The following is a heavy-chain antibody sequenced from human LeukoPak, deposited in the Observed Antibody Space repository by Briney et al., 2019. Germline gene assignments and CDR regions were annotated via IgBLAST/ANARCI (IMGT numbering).Heavy chain of an antibody. CDR3: ARDLLDLWGLFDC. J-gene: IGHJ4*02. V-gene: IGHV1-2*02. Sequence: ASVKVSCKASGYTFTGYYMHWVRQAPGQGLEWMGWINPNSGGTNYAQKLQGRVTMTTDTSTSTAYMELRSLRSDDTAVYYCARDLLDLWGLFDCWGQGTLVTVSS. D-gene: IGHD3-16*01. CDR1: GYTFTGYY. CDR2: INPNSGGT.